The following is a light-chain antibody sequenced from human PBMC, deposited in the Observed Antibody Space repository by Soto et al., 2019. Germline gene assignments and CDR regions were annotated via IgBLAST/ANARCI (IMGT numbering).Light chain of an antibody. CDR2: GAS. CDR3: QQYNNWPIT. CDR1: QSVISN. Sequence: EIVMTQSPATLSVSPWERATLSCRASQSVISNLGWYQQKPGQAPRLLIYGASTRATGVPARFSGRGSGTEFTLTISSLQSEDFAVYYCQQYNNWPITFGPGTKVDIK. J-gene: IGKJ3*01. V-gene: IGKV3-15*01.